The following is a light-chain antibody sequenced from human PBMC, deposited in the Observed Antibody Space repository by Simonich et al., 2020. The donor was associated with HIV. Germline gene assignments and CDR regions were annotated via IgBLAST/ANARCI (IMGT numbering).Light chain of an antibody. CDR1: QSVLFSSNNKNY. Sequence: DIVMTQSPDSLAVSLGERATINCKSSQSVLFSSNNKNYLAWYQQKPGQPPKLRIYWASTRESGVPDRFSGSGSGTDFTLTIRSLQAEDVAVYYCQQYYSNPLAFGQGTKVEIK. V-gene: IGKV4-1*01. J-gene: IGKJ1*01. CDR3: QQYYSNPLA. CDR2: WAS.